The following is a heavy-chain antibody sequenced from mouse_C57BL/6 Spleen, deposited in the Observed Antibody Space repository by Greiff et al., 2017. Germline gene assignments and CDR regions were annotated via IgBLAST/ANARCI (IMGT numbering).Heavy chain of an antibody. CDR1: GYTFTSYW. Sequence: VQLQQPGAELVTPGASVQLSCKASGYTFTSYWMHWVKQRPGRGLEWIGRSDPNSGGTKYNEKFKSKATLTVDKPSSTAYMQLSSLTSEDSAVYYCAREAYYFDDWGQGTTLTVSS. CDR2: SDPNSGGT. CDR3: AREAYYFDD. J-gene: IGHJ2*01. V-gene: IGHV1-72*01.